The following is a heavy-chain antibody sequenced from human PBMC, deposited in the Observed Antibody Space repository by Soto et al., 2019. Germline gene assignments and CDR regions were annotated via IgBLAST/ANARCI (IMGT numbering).Heavy chain of an antibody. CDR2: SRDKAQGYST. V-gene: IGHV3-72*01. Sequence: GGSLRLSCAGSGFTLSDHYIDWVRQAPGKGLEWVGRSRDKAQGYSTAYAASVKGRFTTSRDESKNSVYLQMNSLRAEDTAVYYCANDLTSSSDYWGQGTLVTVSS. D-gene: IGHD6-13*01. CDR1: GFTLSDHY. CDR3: ANDLTSSSDY. J-gene: IGHJ4*02.